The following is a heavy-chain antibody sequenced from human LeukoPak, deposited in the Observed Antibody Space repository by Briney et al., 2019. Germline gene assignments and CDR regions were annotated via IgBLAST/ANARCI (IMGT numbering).Heavy chain of an antibody. CDR1: GGTFSSYA. D-gene: IGHD7-27*01. Sequence: ASVKVSCKAPGGTFSSYAISWVRQATGQGLEWLGWMSPNSGDTGYAQKFQGRVTMTSDSSISTAYMELSSLRSEDTAIYYCVRTPPNWGFDYWGQGTLVTVSS. CDR3: VRTPPNWGFDY. J-gene: IGHJ4*02. CDR2: MSPNSGDT. V-gene: IGHV1-8*02.